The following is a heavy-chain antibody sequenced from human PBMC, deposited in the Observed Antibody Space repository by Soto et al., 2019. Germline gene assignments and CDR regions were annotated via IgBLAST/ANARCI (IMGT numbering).Heavy chain of an antibody. CDR2: INPGGSIT. V-gene: IGHV3-74*01. D-gene: IGHD2-8*01. CDR3: ARVPTGKYGVWNY. Sequence: EEQLVESGGGLVQPGGSLRLSCAASGFTFSSYWMHWVRQAPGKGLVWVSRINPGGSITAYADSVKGRFTISSDNAKNTLYLQMNTLRGDATAVYYCARVPTGKYGVWNYWGQGTLVTFSS. J-gene: IGHJ4*02. CDR1: GFTFSSYW.